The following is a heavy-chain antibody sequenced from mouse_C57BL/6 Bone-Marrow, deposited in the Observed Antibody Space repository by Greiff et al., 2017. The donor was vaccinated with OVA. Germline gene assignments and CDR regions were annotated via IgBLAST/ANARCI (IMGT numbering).Heavy chain of an antibody. Sequence: QVQLKQSGPELVKPGASVKISCKASGYSFTSYWMHWVKQRPGRGLEWIGRIDPNSGGTKYNEKFKSKATLTVDKPSSTAYMQLSSLTSEDSAVYYCARSGSGGSSPLDYWGQGTTLTVSS. CDR2: IDPNSGGT. CDR1: GYSFTSYW. J-gene: IGHJ2*01. D-gene: IGHD1-1*01. CDR3: ARSGSGGSSPLDY. V-gene: IGHV1-72*01.